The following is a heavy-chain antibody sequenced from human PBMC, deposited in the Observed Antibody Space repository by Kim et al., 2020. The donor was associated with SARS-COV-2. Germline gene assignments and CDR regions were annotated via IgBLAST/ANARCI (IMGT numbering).Heavy chain of an antibody. CDR3: ARGGDYFEY. Sequence: SETLSLTCTVSGGSVSSYYWSWIRQTPGKGLEWIGYIYYSGSTKYNPSLKSRVTILVDTSKNQFSLKLSSVTAADTAIYYCARGGDYFEYWGQGTLVTASS. CDR2: IYYSGST. V-gene: IGHV4-59*02. J-gene: IGHJ4*02. CDR1: GGSVSSYY. D-gene: IGHD3-10*01.